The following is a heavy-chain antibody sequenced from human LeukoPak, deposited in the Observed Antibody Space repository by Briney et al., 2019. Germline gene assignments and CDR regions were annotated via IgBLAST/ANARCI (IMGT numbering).Heavy chain of an antibody. Sequence: SETLSLTCTVSGGSIRGYYWSWIRQPPGKGLEWIGYFYYSGSTNYNPSLKSRVTISADTSKNQFSLKLSSVTAADTAVYYCARDRDPTVTTGYWGQGTLVTVSS. D-gene: IGHD4-17*01. J-gene: IGHJ4*02. CDR2: FYYSGST. CDR3: ARDRDPTVTTGY. V-gene: IGHV4-59*12. CDR1: GGSIRGYY.